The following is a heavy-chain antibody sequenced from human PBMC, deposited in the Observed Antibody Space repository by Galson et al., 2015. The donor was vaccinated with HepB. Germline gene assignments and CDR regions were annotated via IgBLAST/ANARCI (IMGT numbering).Heavy chain of an antibody. Sequence: SLRLSCATSGFTFRNYPMTWVRQVPGKGLEWVSFISDSGSVTYYADSVQGRFTISRDNSKNTLYLHMKSLRVVETAVYFCAKGSGRGAGATTSFDLWGQGTLVSVSS. CDR2: ISDSGSVT. CDR3: AKGSGRGAGATTSFDL. V-gene: IGHV3-23*01. J-gene: IGHJ5*02. CDR1: GFTFRNYP. D-gene: IGHD1-26*01.